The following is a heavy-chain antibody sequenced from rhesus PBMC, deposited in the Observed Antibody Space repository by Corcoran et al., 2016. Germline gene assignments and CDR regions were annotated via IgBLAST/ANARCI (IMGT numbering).Heavy chain of an antibody. Sequence: EVQLVESGGGVVQPGGSLRLSCAASGFTFDDYAVGWVRQAPGKGLEWVFDISWNCGSTGYADSEKGRFTMSRDNAKNSLYLKMNRLRAEDTDLYYCARGADSSGSYYFDYWGQGVLVTVSS. J-gene: IGHJ4*01. D-gene: IGHD6-31*01. CDR1: GFTFDDYA. CDR2: ISWNCGST. V-gene: IGHV3-78*01. CDR3: ARGADSSGSYYFDY.